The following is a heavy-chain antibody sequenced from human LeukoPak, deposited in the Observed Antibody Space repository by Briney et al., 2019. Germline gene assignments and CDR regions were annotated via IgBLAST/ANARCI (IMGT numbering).Heavy chain of an antibody. J-gene: IGHJ3*02. D-gene: IGHD6-13*01. CDR1: GYTFTSYA. V-gene: IGHV1-3*01. CDR2: INAGNGNT. CDR3: ARDSAASTLADAFDI. Sequence: GASVKVSCKASGYTFTSYAMHWVRQAPGQRLEWMGWINAGNGNTKYSQKFQGRVTMTTDTSTSTAYMELRSLRSDDTAVYYCARDSAASTLADAFDIWGQGTMVTVSS.